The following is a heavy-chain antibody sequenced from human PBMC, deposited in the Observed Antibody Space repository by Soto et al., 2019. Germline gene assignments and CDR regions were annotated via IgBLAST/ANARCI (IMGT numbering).Heavy chain of an antibody. Sequence: SETLSLTCTVSGGSISSSSYYWGWIRQPPGKGLEWIGSIYYSGSTYYNPSLKSRVTISVDTSKNQFSLKLSSVTAADTAVYYCARPSTYYDFWSGPLYMDVWGKGTTVTVSS. CDR1: GGSISSSSYY. D-gene: IGHD3-3*01. CDR2: IYYSGST. CDR3: ARPSTYYDFWSGPLYMDV. J-gene: IGHJ6*03. V-gene: IGHV4-39*01.